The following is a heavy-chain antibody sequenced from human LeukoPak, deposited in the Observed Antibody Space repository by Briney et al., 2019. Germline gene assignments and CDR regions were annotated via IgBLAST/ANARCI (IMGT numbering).Heavy chain of an antibody. CDR2: IWYDGSNK. CDR3: AKDRVSWFGESELDY. D-gene: IGHD3-10*01. Sequence: GRSLRLSCAASGFTSSSYGMHWVRQAPGKGLEWVAVIWYDGSNKYYADSVKGRFTISRDNSKNTLYLQMNSLRAEDTAVYYCAKDRVSWFGESELDYWGQGTLVTVSS. V-gene: IGHV3-33*06. J-gene: IGHJ4*02. CDR1: GFTSSSYG.